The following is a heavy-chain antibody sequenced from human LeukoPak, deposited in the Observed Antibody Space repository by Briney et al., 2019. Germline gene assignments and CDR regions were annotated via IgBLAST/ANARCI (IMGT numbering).Heavy chain of an antibody. D-gene: IGHD2-8*01. V-gene: IGHV4-34*01. CDR1: GGSFSGYY. CDR2: INHSGST. Sequence: PSETLSLTCAVYGGSFSGYYWSWIRQPPGKGLEWIGEINHSGSTNYNPSLKSRVTISVDTSKNQFSLKLSSVTAADTAVYYCARILKGSGWFDPWGQGTLVTVSS. J-gene: IGHJ5*02. CDR3: ARILKGSGWFDP.